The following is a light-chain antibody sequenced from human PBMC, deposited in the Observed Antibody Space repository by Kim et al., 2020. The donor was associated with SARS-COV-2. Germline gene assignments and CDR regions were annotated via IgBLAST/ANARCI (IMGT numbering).Light chain of an antibody. CDR2: DVR. J-gene: IGLJ2*01. Sequence: GQSITISCTGTSSDIGSYNYVSWYQQDPGRAPKLLIYDVRSRPSGVSNRFSGSKSGNPASLTISDLQTEDEADYYCSSYTTSDTLVFGGGTRLTVL. CDR1: SSDIGSYNY. V-gene: IGLV2-14*03. CDR3: SSYTTSDTLV.